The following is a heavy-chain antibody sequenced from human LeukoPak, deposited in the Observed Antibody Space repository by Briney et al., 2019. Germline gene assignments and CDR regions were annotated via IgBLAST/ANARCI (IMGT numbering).Heavy chain of an antibody. Sequence: GGSLRLSCAASGFTFSSYAMHWVRQAPGQGLEWMGIINPSGGSTSNAQKFQGRVTMTRDTSTSTVYMELSSLRSEDTAVYYCSLDFWSGYPDAFDIWGQGTMVTVSS. CDR3: SLDFWSGYPDAFDI. CDR2: INPSGGST. CDR1: GFTFSSYA. V-gene: IGHV1-46*01. D-gene: IGHD3-3*01. J-gene: IGHJ3*02.